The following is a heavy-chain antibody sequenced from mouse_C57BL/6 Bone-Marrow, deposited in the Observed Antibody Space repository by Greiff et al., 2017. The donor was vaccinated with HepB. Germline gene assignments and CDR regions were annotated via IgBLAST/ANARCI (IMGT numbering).Heavy chain of an antibody. D-gene: IGHD1-1*01. CDR1: GYTFTSYW. V-gene: IGHV1-64*01. CDR3: ARDFITTVVGFDY. J-gene: IGHJ2*01. Sequence: QVQLQQPGAELVKPGASVKLSCKASGYTFTSYWMHWVKQRPGQGLEWIGMIHPNSGSTNYNEKFKSKATLTVDKSSSTAYMQLSSLTSEDSAVYYCARDFITTVVGFDYWGQGTTLTVSS. CDR2: IHPNSGST.